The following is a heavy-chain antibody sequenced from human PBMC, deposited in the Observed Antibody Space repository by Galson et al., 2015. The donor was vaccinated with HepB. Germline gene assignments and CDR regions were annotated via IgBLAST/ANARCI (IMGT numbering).Heavy chain of an antibody. Sequence: SVKVSCKASGYTFTSYAMHWVRQAPGQRLEWMGWINAGNGNTKYSQKFQGRVTITRDTSASTAYMELSSLRSEDTAVYYCALWFGELFPRGFDYWGQGTLVTVSS. J-gene: IGHJ4*02. D-gene: IGHD3-10*01. CDR1: GYTFTSYA. CDR2: INAGNGNT. V-gene: IGHV1-3*01. CDR3: ALWFGELFPRGFDY.